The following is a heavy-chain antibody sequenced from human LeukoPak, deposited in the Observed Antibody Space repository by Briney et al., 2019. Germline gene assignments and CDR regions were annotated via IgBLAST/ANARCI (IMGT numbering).Heavy chain of an antibody. V-gene: IGHV3-7*04. CDR2: IKQDGSEK. Sequence: GGSLRLSCAASGFTFSRYAMSWVRQAPGKGLEWVANIKQDGSEKYYVDSVKGRFTISRDNAKNSLFLQMNRLRAEDTAVYYCARDETYTDYDPDFDYWGQGTHVTVSS. D-gene: IGHD5-12*01. CDR1: GFTFSRYA. J-gene: IGHJ4*02. CDR3: ARDETYTDYDPDFDY.